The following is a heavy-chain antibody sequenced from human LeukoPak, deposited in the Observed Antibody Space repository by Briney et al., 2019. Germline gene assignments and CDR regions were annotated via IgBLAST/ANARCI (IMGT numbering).Heavy chain of an antibody. CDR3: ARGYKPGYSSGWYGIGDY. V-gene: IGHV1-8*01. D-gene: IGHD6-19*01. CDR2: MNPNSGNT. CDR1: GYTFTSYD. Sequence: GASVKVSCKASGYTFTSYDINWVRQATGQGLEWMGWMNPNSGNTGYAQKFQGRVTMTRNTSISTAYMELSSLRSEDTAVYYCARGYKPGYSSGWYGIGDYWGQGTLVTVSS. J-gene: IGHJ4*02.